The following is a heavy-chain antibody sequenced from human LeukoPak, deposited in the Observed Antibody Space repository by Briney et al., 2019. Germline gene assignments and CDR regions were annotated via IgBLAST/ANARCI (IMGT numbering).Heavy chain of an antibody. J-gene: IGHJ6*04. CDR2: ISSSGSTI. D-gene: IGHD3-10*01. CDR1: GFTFSSYE. CDR3: AKALYVLLWFGGMDV. Sequence: PGGSLRLSCAASGFTFSSYEMNWVRQAPGKGLEWVSYISSSGSTIYYADSVKGRFTISRDNAKNSLYLQMNSLRAEDTAVYYCAKALYVLLWFGGMDVWGKGTTVTISS. V-gene: IGHV3-48*03.